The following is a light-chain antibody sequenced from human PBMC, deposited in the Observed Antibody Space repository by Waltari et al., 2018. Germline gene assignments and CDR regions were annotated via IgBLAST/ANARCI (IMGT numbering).Light chain of an antibody. Sequence: QSALTQPPSASGSPGQSVTISCTGTSSDVGGYNYVSWSQQHPGKPPKLLLYKVTKRPSGVPDRFSGSKSGNTASLTVSGLQADDEADYYCSSYAGTSTFYVFGTGTEVTVL. CDR3: SSYAGTSTFYV. V-gene: IGLV2-8*01. J-gene: IGLJ1*01. CDR1: SSDVGGYNY. CDR2: KVT.